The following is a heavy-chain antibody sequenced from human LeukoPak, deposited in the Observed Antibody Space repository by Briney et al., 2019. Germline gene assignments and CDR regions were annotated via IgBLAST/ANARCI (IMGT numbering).Heavy chain of an antibody. V-gene: IGHV3-30*04. CDR1: GLSFSIYT. D-gene: IGHD5/OR15-5a*01. CDR3: PSSRGIYY. Sequence: GGSLRLSFRVSGLSFSIYTLHWVRQAPRKRLEWRAVISKDGSNQYYADSVKVRSTFSRANSKTTPYLQLRLYAMGVYHCVSAPSSRGIYYWGQGTLVIVSS. J-gene: IGHJ4*02. CDR2: ISKDGSNQ.